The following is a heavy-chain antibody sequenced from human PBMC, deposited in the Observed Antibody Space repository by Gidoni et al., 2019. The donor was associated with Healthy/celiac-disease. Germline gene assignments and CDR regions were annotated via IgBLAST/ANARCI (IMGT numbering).Heavy chain of an antibody. J-gene: IGHJ3*02. D-gene: IGHD6-19*01. CDR3: ARAHDGSGWTLGGAFDI. CDR2: INHSGST. Sequence: QVQLQQWGAGLLKHSETLSLTRAVYGGYFSGYYWSWIRQPPGKGLEWIGEINHSGSTNYNPSLKSRVTISVDTSKNQFSLKPSSVTAADTAVYCCARAHDGSGWTLGGAFDIWGQGTMVTVSS. V-gene: IGHV4-34*01. CDR1: GGYFSGYY.